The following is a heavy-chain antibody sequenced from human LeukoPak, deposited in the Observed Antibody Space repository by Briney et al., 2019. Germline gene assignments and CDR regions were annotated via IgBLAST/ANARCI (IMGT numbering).Heavy chain of an antibody. J-gene: IGHJ6*03. CDR2: IYYSGTT. CDR3: ARRGYRAARQSRMGPMDV. V-gene: IGHV4-39*07. Sequence: PSETLSLTCSVSGGSISSGHYYWAWIRQPPGKGLQWIGSIYYSGTTYNNPSLKSRVTISVDTSKNQFSLKLSSVTAADTAVYYCARRGYRAARQSRMGPMDVWGKGTTVTVSS. CDR1: GGSISSGHYY. D-gene: IGHD6-13*01.